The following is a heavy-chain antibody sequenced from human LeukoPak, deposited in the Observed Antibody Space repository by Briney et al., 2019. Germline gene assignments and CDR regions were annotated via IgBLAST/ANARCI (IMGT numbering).Heavy chain of an antibody. CDR3: ARIDYGDQHFDY. CDR1: DDSISDYY. D-gene: IGHD4-17*01. Sequence: SETLSLTCTVSDDSISDYYRGWIRQPPGKGLEWIGYFYNSGRSTYNPSLKSRVTIPVDTSKNQFSLKLSSVTAADTAVYYCARIDYGDQHFDYWGQGTLVTVSS. CDR2: FYNSGRS. V-gene: IGHV4-59*08. J-gene: IGHJ4*02.